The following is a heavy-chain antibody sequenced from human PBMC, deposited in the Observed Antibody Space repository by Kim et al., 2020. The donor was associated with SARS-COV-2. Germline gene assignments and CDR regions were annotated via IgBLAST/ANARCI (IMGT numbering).Heavy chain of an antibody. CDR2: IYYSGST. J-gene: IGHJ6*03. D-gene: IGHD3-3*01. Sequence: SETLSLTCTVSGGSISSYFWSWIRQPPGKGLEWIGYIYYSGSTNYNPSLKSRVTISVDTSKNQFSLKLNSVTAADTAVYYCARAGVTHVQVYYYYMDVWGKGTTVTVSS. CDR3: ARAGVTHVQVYYYYMDV. V-gene: IGHV4-59*01. CDR1: GGSISSYF.